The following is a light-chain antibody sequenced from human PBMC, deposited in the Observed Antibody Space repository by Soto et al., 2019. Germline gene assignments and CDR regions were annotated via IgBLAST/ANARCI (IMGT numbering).Light chain of an antibody. V-gene: IGKV3-20*01. J-gene: IGKJ2*01. Sequence: EIVLTQSPGTLSLSPGERATLSCRASQSVTSSYLAWYQHKPGQAPRLLIYGASSRATGIPDRFSGSGSGTDFTLTISRLEPEDFAVYYCQQYDSSHTLGQGTNLEIK. CDR2: GAS. CDR3: QQYDSSHT. CDR1: QSVTSSY.